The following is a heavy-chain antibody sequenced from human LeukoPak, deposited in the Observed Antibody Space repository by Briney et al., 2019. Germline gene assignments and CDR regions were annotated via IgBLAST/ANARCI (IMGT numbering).Heavy chain of an antibody. CDR1: GFTFSSYA. Sequence: GGSLRLSCAASGFTFSSYAMHWVRQAPGKGLEWVAVISYDGSNKYYADSVKGRFTISRDNSKNTLYLQMNSLRAEDTAVYYCAREAYYSSGWYSRGYYYCGMDVWGQGTTVTVSS. V-gene: IGHV3-30-3*01. CDR3: AREAYYSSGWYSRGYYYCGMDV. CDR2: ISYDGSNK. J-gene: IGHJ6*02. D-gene: IGHD6-19*01.